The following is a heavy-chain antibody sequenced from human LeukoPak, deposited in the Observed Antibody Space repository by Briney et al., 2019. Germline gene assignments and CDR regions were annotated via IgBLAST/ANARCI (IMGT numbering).Heavy chain of an antibody. J-gene: IGHJ4*02. CDR1: GFTFSSYS. V-gene: IGHV3-21*04. CDR3: AATNTDSSGHYDDAH. Sequence: GGSLRLSCAASGFTFSSYSMNWVRQAPGKGLEWVSSISSSSSYIYYADSVKGRFTISRDNSKNTLYLQMNNLRAEDTAVYYCAATNTDSSGHYDDAHWGQGTLVTVSS. D-gene: IGHD3-22*01. CDR2: ISSSSSYI.